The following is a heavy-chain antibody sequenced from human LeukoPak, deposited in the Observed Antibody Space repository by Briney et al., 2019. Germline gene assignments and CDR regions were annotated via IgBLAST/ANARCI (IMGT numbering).Heavy chain of an antibody. CDR2: IHYSGST. J-gene: IGHJ5*02. CDR3: ARAEWGLRAFDP. CDR1: GGSISSGGYY. Sequence: SETLSLTCTVSGGSISSGGYYWSWIRQHPGKGLEWIGYIHYSGSTYYNPSLKSRVTISVDTSKNQFSLKLSSVTAADTAVYYCARAEWGLRAFDPWGQGTLVTVSS. D-gene: IGHD1-26*01. V-gene: IGHV4-31*03.